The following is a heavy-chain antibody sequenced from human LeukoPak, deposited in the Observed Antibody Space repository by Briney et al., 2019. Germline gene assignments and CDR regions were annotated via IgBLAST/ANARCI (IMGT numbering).Heavy chain of an antibody. J-gene: IGHJ5*02. CDR1: GGSFSGYY. CDR2: INHSGST. CDR3: ARGSSDSSGWYNWFDP. D-gene: IGHD6-19*01. V-gene: IGHV4-34*01. Sequence: SETLSLTCAVYGGSFSGYYWSWIRQPPGKGLEWIGEINHSGSTNYNPSLKSRVTISVDTSKNQFSLKLSSVTAADTAVYYCARGSSDSSGWYNWFDPWGQGTLVTVSS.